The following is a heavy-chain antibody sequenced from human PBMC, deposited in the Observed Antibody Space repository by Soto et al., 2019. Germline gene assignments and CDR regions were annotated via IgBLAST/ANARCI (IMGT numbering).Heavy chain of an antibody. CDR2: ISSSSSYT. CDR3: ATRYYCSGSYPNFDY. D-gene: IGHD3-10*01. CDR1: GFTFSDYY. J-gene: IGHJ4*02. V-gene: IGHV3-11*06. Sequence: QVQLVESGGGLVKPGGSLRLSCAASGFTFSDYYMTWIRQAPGKGLEWVSYISSSSSYTNYADSVKGRFTISRDNTKNSLYLPMNSLRAEDTSVYYCATRYYCSGSYPNFDYWGQGTLVTVSS.